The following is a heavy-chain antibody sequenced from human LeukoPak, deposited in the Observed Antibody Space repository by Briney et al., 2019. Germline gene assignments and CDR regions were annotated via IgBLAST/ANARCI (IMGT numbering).Heavy chain of an antibody. CDR2: IKQDGSGK. V-gene: IGHV3-7*01. Sequence: TGGSLRLSCAASGFTFSSYWMSWVRQAPGKGLEWVANIKQDGSGKYYVDSVKGRFTISRDNAKNSLYLQMNSLRAEDTAVYYCAREGLSGSQDFDYWGQGTLVTVSS. D-gene: IGHD1-26*01. J-gene: IGHJ4*02. CDR3: AREGLSGSQDFDY. CDR1: GFTFSSYW.